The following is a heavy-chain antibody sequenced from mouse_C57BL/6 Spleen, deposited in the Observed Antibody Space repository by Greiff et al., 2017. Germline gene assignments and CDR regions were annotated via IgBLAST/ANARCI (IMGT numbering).Heavy chain of an antibody. J-gene: IGHJ2*01. CDR2: IRNKANGYTT. D-gene: IGHD2-1*01. Sequence: EVMLVESGGGLVPPSRSLCLTCAVSGFTFTDYYISCVRQPPGTALEWLGFIRNKANGYTTEYSASVKGRFTISRDNSQSILYLQMYALGAEDSATYYCERDYLGNPDYWGQGTTLTVSS. V-gene: IGHV7-3*01. CDR1: GFTFTDYY. CDR3: ERDYLGNPDY.